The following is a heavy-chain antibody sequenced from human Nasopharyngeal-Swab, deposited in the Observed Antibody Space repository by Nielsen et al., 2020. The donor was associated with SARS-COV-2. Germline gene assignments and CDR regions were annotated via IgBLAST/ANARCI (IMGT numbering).Heavy chain of an antibody. J-gene: IGHJ4*02. D-gene: IGHD2-15*01. Sequence: GESLKISFAASGFTFSTYWMHWVRQPPEKGLLWVSRIDTDGTITDYADSVKGRFTISRDNAKNTLYLQMNSLRAEDTAVYYCARDVGGRDNYWGQGALVTVSS. CDR2: IDTDGTIT. CDR1: GFTFSTYW. V-gene: IGHV3-74*01. CDR3: ARDVGGRDNY.